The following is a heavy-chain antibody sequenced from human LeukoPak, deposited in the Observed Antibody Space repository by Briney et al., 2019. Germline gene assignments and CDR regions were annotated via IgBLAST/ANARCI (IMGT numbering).Heavy chain of an antibody. V-gene: IGHV4-39*07. CDR3: ARADRYRNDAFDI. J-gene: IGHJ3*02. CDR1: GVSISSSSYY. D-gene: IGHD5-24*01. CDR2: IYYSGST. Sequence: SETLSLTCTVSGVSISSSSYYWGWIRQPPGKRLEWIGSIYYSGSTHYNPSLKSRVTISVDRSKNQFSLKLSSVTAADTAVYYCARADRYRNDAFDIWGQGTMVTVSS.